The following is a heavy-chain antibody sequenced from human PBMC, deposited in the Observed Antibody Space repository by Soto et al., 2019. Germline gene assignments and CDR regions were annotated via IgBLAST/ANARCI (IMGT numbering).Heavy chain of an antibody. J-gene: IGHJ6*02. D-gene: IGHD6-19*01. CDR3: ARGIEGWYQGRYYYGMDV. Sequence: SETRSLTCGVSGESISSYLWTWSRQPPGKGLEWIGFFYDRGSTNYNPSLKSRVSISADMSKNQFSLKLTSVTAADTAVYYCARGIEGWYQGRYYYGMDVWGQGTTVTVS. CDR2: FYDRGST. V-gene: IGHV4-59*01. CDR1: GESISSYL.